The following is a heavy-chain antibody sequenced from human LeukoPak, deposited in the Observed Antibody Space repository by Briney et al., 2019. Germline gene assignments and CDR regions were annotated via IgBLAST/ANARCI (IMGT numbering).Heavy chain of an antibody. CDR1: GGSVSSGSYY. V-gene: IGHV4-61*01. CDR3: ARVPTSIVVVTAIPAYAFDI. Sequence: NPSETLSLTCTVSGGSVSSGSYYWSWIQQPPGKGLEWIGYIYYSGSTNYNPSLKSRVTISVDTSKNQFSLKLSSVTAADTAVYYCARVPTSIVVVTAIPAYAFDIWGQGTMVTVSS. D-gene: IGHD2-21*02. CDR2: IYYSGST. J-gene: IGHJ3*02.